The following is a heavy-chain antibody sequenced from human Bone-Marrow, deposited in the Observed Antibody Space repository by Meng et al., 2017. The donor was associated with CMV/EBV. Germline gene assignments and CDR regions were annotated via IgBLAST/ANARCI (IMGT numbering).Heavy chain of an antibody. CDR2: IYYSGST. Sequence: SETLSLTCTVSGGSVSSGSYYWSWIRQPPGKGLEWIGYIYYSGSTNYNPSLKSRVTISVETSKNQFSLKLSSVTAADTAVYYCARDTVVTPPYYYYGKDVWGQGTTVTVSS. D-gene: IGHD4-23*01. CDR3: ARDTVVTPPYYYYGKDV. V-gene: IGHV4-61*01. J-gene: IGHJ6*02. CDR1: GGSVSSGSYY.